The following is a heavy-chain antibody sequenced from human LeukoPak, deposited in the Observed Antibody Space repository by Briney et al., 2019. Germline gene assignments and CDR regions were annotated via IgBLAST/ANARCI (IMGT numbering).Heavy chain of an antibody. CDR1: GFTFSSYA. J-gene: IGHJ5*02. CDR2: ISYDGSNK. D-gene: IGHD6-13*01. CDR3: AKDRSSWYLNWFDP. V-gene: IGHV3-30*04. Sequence: GGSLRLSCAASGFTFSSYAMHWVRQAPGKGLEWVAVISYDGSNKYYADSVKGRFTISRDNSKNTLYLQMNSLRAEDTAVYYCAKDRSSWYLNWFDPWGQGTLVTVSS.